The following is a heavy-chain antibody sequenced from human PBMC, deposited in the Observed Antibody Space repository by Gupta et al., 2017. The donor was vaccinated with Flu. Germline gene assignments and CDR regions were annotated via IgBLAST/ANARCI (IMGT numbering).Heavy chain of an antibody. V-gene: IGHV3-48*03. CDR2: ISPSATI. CDR3: ARGHWDN. CDR1: GFTLSGHD. Sequence: EVQLVESGGGSVQPGGSLRLSCVASGFTLSGHDMGWVGPAPGGRLEWVSFISPSATIYYGDPVRGRFTISRDNAKNSLYLQMSGLRDEDTAVYYCARGHWDNWGQGTLVTVSS. J-gene: IGHJ4*02.